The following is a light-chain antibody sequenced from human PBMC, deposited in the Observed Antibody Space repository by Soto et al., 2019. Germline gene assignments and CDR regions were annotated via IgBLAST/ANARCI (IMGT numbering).Light chain of an antibody. CDR3: QQYGRSPQT. J-gene: IGKJ1*01. CDR1: QSVGATY. CDR2: GAS. V-gene: IGKV3-20*01. Sequence: EIVLTQSPGTLSLSPGERATLSCRASQSVGATYLAWYQLKPGQAPRLLIYGASSRATGIPDRFSGSGSGTDFTLTISRLAPEDFAVYYCQQYGRSPQTCGQGTKVELK.